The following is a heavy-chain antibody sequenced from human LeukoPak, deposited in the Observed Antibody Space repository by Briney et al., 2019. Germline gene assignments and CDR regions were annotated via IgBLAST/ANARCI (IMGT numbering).Heavy chain of an antibody. CDR1: GLTFSTSA. J-gene: IGHJ6*03. CDR2: ISGSGGST. D-gene: IGHD6-13*01. Sequence: GGSLRLSCAASGLTFSTSAMSWVRQAPRKGLEWVSGISGSGGSTYYADSVKGRFTISRDNSKNTLYLQMSGLRAEDTAVYYCAKDRAASGTGSYYYMDVWGKGTTVTVSS. V-gene: IGHV3-23*01. CDR3: AKDRAASGTGSYYYMDV.